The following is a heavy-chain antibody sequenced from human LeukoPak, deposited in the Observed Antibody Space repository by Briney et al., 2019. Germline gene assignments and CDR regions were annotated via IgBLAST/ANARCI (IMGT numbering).Heavy chain of an antibody. CDR1: GYTFTSYG. CDR3: ARSLMSRGYHLSFDY. Sequence: ASVKVSFKASGYTFTSYGLSWVRQAPGQGLEWMGWISAYNGNTNYAQNFRGRVTMTTDTSTSTAHMELRSLRVDDTAVYYCARSLMSRGYHLSFDYWGQGTLVTVSS. J-gene: IGHJ4*02. CDR2: ISAYNGNT. V-gene: IGHV1-18*01. D-gene: IGHD3-22*01.